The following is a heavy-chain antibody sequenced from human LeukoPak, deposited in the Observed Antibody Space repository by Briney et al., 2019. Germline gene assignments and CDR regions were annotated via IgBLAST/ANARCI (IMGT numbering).Heavy chain of an antibody. D-gene: IGHD6-19*01. Sequence: SETLSLTCTVSGGSISSYYWGWIRQPPGKGLEWIGSIYYSGSTYYNPSLKSRVTISVDTSKNQFSLKLSSVTAADTAVYYCATPGRQEGGWTVGLFDYWGQGTLVTVSS. CDR2: IYYSGST. CDR3: ATPGRQEGGWTVGLFDY. J-gene: IGHJ4*02. V-gene: IGHV4-39*01. CDR1: GGSISSYY.